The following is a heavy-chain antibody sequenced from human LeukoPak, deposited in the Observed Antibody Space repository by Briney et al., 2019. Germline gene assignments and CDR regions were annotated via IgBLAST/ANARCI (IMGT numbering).Heavy chain of an antibody. V-gene: IGHV3-64*01. Sequence: PGGSLRLSCAASGFTFSSYVMYWVRQAPGKGPEHVSAISSNGGGTHYANSVKGRFTVSRDNSKNTLYLQMGSLRAEDMAVYYCAREGPAIVPRSFYYGMDVWGQGTTVTVSS. J-gene: IGHJ6*02. CDR2: ISSNGGGT. CDR3: AREGPAIVPRSFYYGMDV. CDR1: GFTFSSYV. D-gene: IGHD2-2*01.